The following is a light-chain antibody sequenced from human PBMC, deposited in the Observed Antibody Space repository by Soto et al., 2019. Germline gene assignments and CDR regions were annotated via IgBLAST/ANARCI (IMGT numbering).Light chain of an antibody. Sequence: QSVLTQPPSVSGSPGQSVTISCTGISSDVGHYNYVSWYQQHPGTAPKLLIYDVSKWPSGIPDRFSGSKSGNAASLTISGLQADDEDDYFCCSYAGTYTRYIFGTGTKLTVL. CDR1: SSDVGHYNY. V-gene: IGLV2-11*01. J-gene: IGLJ1*01. CDR2: DVS. CDR3: CSYAGTYTRYI.